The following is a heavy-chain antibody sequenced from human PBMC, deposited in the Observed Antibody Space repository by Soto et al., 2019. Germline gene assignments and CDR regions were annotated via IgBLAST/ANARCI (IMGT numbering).Heavy chain of an antibody. Sequence: PGGSLRLSCAASGFTFISYAMHWVRQAPGKGLEWVAVISYDGSNKYYADSVKGRLTISRDNSKNTLYLQMNSLRAEDTAVYYCARDNSQGYFDYWGQGTLVTAPQ. D-gene: IGHD2-21*01. V-gene: IGHV3-30-3*01. J-gene: IGHJ4*02. CDR2: ISYDGSNK. CDR3: ARDNSQGYFDY. CDR1: GFTFISYA.